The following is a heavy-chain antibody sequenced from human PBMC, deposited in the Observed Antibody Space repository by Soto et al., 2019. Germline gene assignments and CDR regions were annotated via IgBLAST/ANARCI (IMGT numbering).Heavy chain of an antibody. CDR3: AISLFLIRLRQGPGYYYYGMDV. V-gene: IGHV1-18*01. Sequence: ASVKVSCKASGYTFTSHGISWVRQAPGQGLEWMGWISAYNGNTNYAQKLQGRVTMTTDTSTSTAYMELRSLRSDDTAVYYCAISLFLIRLRQGPGYYYYGMDVWGQGTTVTV. D-gene: IGHD3-16*01. CDR1: GYTFTSHG. CDR2: ISAYNGNT. J-gene: IGHJ6*02.